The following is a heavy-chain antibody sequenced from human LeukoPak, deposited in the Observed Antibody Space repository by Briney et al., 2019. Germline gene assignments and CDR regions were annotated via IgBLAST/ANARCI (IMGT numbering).Heavy chain of an antibody. Sequence: ASVKVSCKASGYTFSGYYMHWVRQAPGQGLEWMGWIDPNSGGTNFAQKFQGRVTMTRDTSISTTYMGLSRLRSDDTAVYYCARELFYSSGTKSNRVDYWGQGTLVTVSS. CDR2: IDPNSGGT. D-gene: IGHD6-19*01. V-gene: IGHV1-2*02. CDR1: GYTFSGYY. CDR3: ARELFYSSGTKSNRVDY. J-gene: IGHJ4*02.